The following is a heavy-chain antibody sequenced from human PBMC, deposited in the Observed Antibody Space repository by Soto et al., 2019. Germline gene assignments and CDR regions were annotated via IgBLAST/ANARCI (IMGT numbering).Heavy chain of an antibody. Sequence: GSLRLSCAASGFTFSSYGMHWVRQAPGKGLEWVAVISYDGSNKYYADSVKGRFTISRDNSKNTLYLQMNSLRAEDTAVYYCAAKTRSRTTVTTSGPNWFDPWGQGTLVTVSS. J-gene: IGHJ5*02. CDR1: GFTFSSYG. D-gene: IGHD4-17*01. CDR2: ISYDGSNK. V-gene: IGHV3-30*03. CDR3: AAKTRSRTTVTTSGPNWFDP.